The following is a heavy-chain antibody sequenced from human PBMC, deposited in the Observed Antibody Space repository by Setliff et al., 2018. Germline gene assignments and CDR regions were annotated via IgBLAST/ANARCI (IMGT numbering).Heavy chain of an antibody. CDR3: ARAGPTVTSFRVLVISWWDP. Sequence: PSETLSLTCTVSGDSISSGSYYWAWIRQPAGKGLEWIGHFHTGGSTNYNRSLRSRVSISVDTSKNQFSLKLSSVTAADTATYYCARAGPTVTSFRVLVISWWDPWGQGSLVTV. CDR2: FHTGGST. V-gene: IGHV4-61*09. CDR1: GDSISSGSYY. D-gene: IGHD1-1*01. J-gene: IGHJ5*02.